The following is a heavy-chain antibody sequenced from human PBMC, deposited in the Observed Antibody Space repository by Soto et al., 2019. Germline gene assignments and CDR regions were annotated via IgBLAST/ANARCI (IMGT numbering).Heavy chain of an antibody. V-gene: IGHV2-5*02. Sequence: SGPTLVNPTQTLTLTCTFSGFSLSTSGVGVGWIRQPPGKALEWLALIYWDDDKRYSPSLKSRLTITKDTSKNQVVLTMTNMDPVDTATDYCAHRPGFGIAAAGFPNWFDPWGQGTLVTVSS. CDR1: GFSLSTSGVG. J-gene: IGHJ5*02. CDR2: IYWDDDK. CDR3: AHRPGFGIAAAGFPNWFDP. D-gene: IGHD6-13*01.